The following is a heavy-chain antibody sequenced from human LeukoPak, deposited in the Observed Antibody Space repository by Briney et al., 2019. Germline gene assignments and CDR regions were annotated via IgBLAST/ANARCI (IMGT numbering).Heavy chain of an antibody. CDR2: IIPIFGTA. V-gene: IGHV1-69*01. CDR1: GGTFSSYA. D-gene: IGHD1-26*01. J-gene: IGHJ6*02. CDR3: ARAYSGSYYYYYGMDV. Sequence: GSSVKVSCKASGGTFSSYAISWVRQAPGQGLEWMGGIIPIFGTANYAQKFQGRVTITADESTSTAYMELSSLRSEDTAMYYCARAYSGSYYYYYGMDVWGQGTTVTVSS.